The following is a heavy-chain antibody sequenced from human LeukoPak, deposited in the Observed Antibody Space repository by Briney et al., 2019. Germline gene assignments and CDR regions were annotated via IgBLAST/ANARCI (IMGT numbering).Heavy chain of an antibody. D-gene: IGHD3-22*01. CDR3: ARLYGSTLYFDY. CDR1: GGSISSSSYH. J-gene: IGHJ4*02. CDR2: MYYSGST. V-gene: IGHV4-39*01. Sequence: SETLSLTCTVFGGSISSSSYHWAWIRQPPGKGLEWIGNMYYSGSTYHNPSLKSRVTLSVDTSKNQFSLKMSSVSAGDTALYYCARLYGSTLYFDYWGQGTLVTVSS.